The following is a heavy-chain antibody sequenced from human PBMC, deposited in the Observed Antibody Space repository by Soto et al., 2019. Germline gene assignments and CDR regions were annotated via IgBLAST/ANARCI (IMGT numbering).Heavy chain of an antibody. CDR2: IWYDETKK. CDR1: GFTFGNYG. J-gene: IGHJ1*01. Sequence: QVQLVESGGGVVQPGRSLRLSCAASGFTFGNYGMHWVRQAPGKGLEWVAVIWYDETKKLYEDSVKDRFTISRDNSRNTLYLQMDRLRAEDTAVYYCAWSRDGYNIAEFFQYWGQGTLVTVSS. D-gene: IGHD6-25*01. V-gene: IGHV3-33*03. CDR3: AWSRDGYNIAEFFQY.